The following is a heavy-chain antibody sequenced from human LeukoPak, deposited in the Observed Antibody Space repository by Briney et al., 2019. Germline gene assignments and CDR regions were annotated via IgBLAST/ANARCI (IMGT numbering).Heavy chain of an antibody. CDR2: IHYSGST. D-gene: IGHD4-23*01. CDR3: ARLYGTTVVTPRGAFDI. Sequence: SETLSLTCTVSGDSISSYFWNWIRQPPGKGLGWIGNIHYSGSTNYNPSLKSRVAISVDTSKNQFSLKLSSVTAADTAVYYCARLYGTTVVTPRGAFDIWGQGTMVTVSS. CDR1: GDSISSYF. V-gene: IGHV4-59*08. J-gene: IGHJ3*02.